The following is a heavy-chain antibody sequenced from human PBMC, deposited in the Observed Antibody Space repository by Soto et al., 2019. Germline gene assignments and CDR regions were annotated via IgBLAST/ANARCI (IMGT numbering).Heavy chain of an antibody. CDR3: AKENGYSSSWFEFDY. CDR2: ISGSGGST. CDR1: GGTFSSYA. J-gene: IGHJ4*02. D-gene: IGHD6-13*01. Sequence: GGSLRLSCAASGGTFSSYAMSWVRQAPGKGLEWVSAISGSGGSTYYADSVKGRFTISRDNSKNTLYLQMNSLRAEDTAVYYCAKENGYSSSWFEFDYWGQGTLVTVSS. V-gene: IGHV3-23*01.